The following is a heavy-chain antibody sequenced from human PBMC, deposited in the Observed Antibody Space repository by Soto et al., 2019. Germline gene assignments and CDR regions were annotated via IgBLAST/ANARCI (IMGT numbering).Heavy chain of an antibody. CDR1: GGYLSRRSY. CDR2: INQSGST. J-gene: IGHJ4*02. V-gene: IGHV4-4*02. Sequence: VQLQESGPGLVMPSGTLSLTCAVSGGYLSRRSYWSWVRQLPGQGLEWIGEINQSGSTSYNPSPKSRVIISQDKAKNQFFLNLNSVTAADTAVYYCATQNPGSSHFDYWGQGHLVTVSS. D-gene: IGHD3-10*01. CDR3: ATQNPGSSHFDY.